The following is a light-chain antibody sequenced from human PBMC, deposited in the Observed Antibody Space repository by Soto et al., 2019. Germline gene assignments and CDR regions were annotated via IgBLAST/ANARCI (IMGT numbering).Light chain of an antibody. Sequence: QSALTQPASVSGSPGQSITISCTGTSSDVGGYNYVSWYQQHPGKAHKLMIYSVSNRSAGVSKRFSGSKSGNTASLTISGLQAEDEADYYCSSYTSISTLVFGGGTKVTVL. CDR1: SSDVGGYNY. CDR3: SSYTSISTLV. CDR2: SVS. V-gene: IGLV2-14*01. J-gene: IGLJ2*01.